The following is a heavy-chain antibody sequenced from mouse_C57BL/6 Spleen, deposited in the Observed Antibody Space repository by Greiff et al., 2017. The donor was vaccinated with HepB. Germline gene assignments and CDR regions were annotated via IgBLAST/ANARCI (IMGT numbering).Heavy chain of an antibody. J-gene: IGHJ1*03. D-gene: IGHD1-1*01. CDR3: ARLGTTVVAPGDFDV. CDR2: IYIGNGYT. V-gene: IGHV1-58*01. Sequence: EVKVVESGAELVRPGSSVKMSCKTSGYTFTSYGINWVKQRPGQGLEWIGYIYIGNGYTEYNEKFKGKATLTSDTSSSTAYMQLSSLTSEDSAIYFCARLGTTVVAPGDFDVWGTGTTVTVSS. CDR1: GYTFTSYG.